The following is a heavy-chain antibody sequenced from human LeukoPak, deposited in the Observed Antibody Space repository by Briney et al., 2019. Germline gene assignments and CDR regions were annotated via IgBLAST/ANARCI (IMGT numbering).Heavy chain of an antibody. Sequence: PGGSLRLSCAASGFTFSSYAMHWVRQAPGKGLEWVAVISYDGSNKYYADSVKGRFTISRDNSKNTLYLQMNSLRAEDTAVYYCARLPSGSFLDYWGQGTLVTVSS. D-gene: IGHD1-26*01. CDR1: GFTFSSYA. J-gene: IGHJ4*02. CDR3: ARLPSGSFLDY. V-gene: IGHV3-30*04. CDR2: ISYDGSNK.